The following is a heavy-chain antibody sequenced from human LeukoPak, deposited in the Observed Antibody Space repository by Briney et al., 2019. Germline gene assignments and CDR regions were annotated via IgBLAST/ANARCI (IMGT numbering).Heavy chain of an antibody. V-gene: IGHV4-30-4*08. J-gene: IGHJ3*02. Sequence: SQTLSLTCTVSGGSISSGDYYWSWIRPPPGKGLVWIGYIYYSGSTYYNPSLKSRVTISVDTSKNQFSLKLSSVTAADTAVYYCARARPAPTWDAFDIWGQGTMVTVSS. CDR1: GGSISSGDYY. CDR2: IYYSGST. CDR3: ARARPAPTWDAFDI.